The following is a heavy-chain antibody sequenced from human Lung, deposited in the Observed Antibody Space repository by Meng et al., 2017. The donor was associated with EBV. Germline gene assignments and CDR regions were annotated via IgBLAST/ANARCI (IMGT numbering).Heavy chain of an antibody. D-gene: IGHD4-23*01. V-gene: IGHV4-31*01. J-gene: IGHJ4*02. CDR1: GGSNSSGGYS. CDR3: ARARRGGHYFNY. Sequence: QVQLQQWGAGLMKPSESLSRTCAVYGGSNSSGGYSWGWIRQHPGKGLEWIGYIYYSGSTYYNPSLKSLVTISVDTSKNQFSLKLSSVTAADTAVYYCARARRGGHYFNYWGQGTLVTVSS. CDR2: IYYSGST.